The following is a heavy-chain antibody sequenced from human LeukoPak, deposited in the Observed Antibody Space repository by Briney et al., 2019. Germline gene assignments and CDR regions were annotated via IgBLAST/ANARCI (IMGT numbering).Heavy chain of an antibody. J-gene: IGHJ5*01. CDR2: IIPAFGRA. D-gene: IGHD6-19*01. V-gene: IGHV1-69*13. CDR3: AKGGSYTTGWYADS. CDR1: GGSXSNYD. Sequence: SVKVSCKASGGSXSNYDIAWVRQAPGQGLEWMGGIIPAFGRADYAEKFRDRITITADETTSTAYMELRSLTSEDTAVYYCAKGGSYTTGWYADSWGQGTQVAVSS.